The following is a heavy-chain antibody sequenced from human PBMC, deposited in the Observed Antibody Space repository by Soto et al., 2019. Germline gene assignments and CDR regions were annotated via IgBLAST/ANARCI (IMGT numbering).Heavy chain of an antibody. CDR1: GGSITTGGYS. J-gene: IGHJ4*02. CDR3: ARDAGEQRGLEC. D-gene: IGHD3-3*01. CDR2: IYYSGST. Sequence: QVLLQESGPGLVKPSETLSLICLVSGGSITTGGYSWSWIRQHPGKGLDWIGNIYYSGSTSYNPALESRLTRSVDASKNQFSLKLTSVTAADTAVYYCARDAGEQRGLECWGQGTLVTVSS. V-gene: IGHV4-31*03.